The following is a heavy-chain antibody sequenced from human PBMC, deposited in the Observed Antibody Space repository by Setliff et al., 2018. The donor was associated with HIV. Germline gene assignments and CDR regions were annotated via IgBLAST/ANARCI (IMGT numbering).Heavy chain of an antibody. Sequence: SETLSLTCTVSGGSISSSSYYWGWIRQPPGKGLEWIGSIYYSGSTYYNPSLKSRVTISVDTSKNQFSLKLSSVTAADTAVYYCARIPIGGVGATSYWGQGTLVTVSS. CDR2: IYYSGST. CDR1: GGSISSSSYY. CDR3: ARIPIGGVGATSY. D-gene: IGHD1-26*01. J-gene: IGHJ4*02. V-gene: IGHV4-39*01.